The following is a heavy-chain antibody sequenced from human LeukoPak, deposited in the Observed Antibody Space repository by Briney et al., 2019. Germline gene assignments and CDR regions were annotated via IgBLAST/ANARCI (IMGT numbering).Heavy chain of an antibody. CDR2: ISAYSGNT. J-gene: IGHJ5*01. CDR3: ARGGKYCTGGNCYHDS. D-gene: IGHD2-15*01. CDR1: GYTFTNYG. Sequence: ASVKVSCKSSGYTFTNYGIHWVRQAPGQGREWMGWISAYSGNTNYAQKLQGRVAMTTDTSTSTAYMELRSLRSDDTAMYYCARGGKYCTGGNCYHDSWGQGTLVTVSS. V-gene: IGHV1-18*01.